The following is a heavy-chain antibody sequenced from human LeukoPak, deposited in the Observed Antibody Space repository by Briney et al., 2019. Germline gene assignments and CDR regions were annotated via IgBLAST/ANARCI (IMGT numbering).Heavy chain of an antibody. J-gene: IGHJ3*02. CDR2: IKQDGSEK. CDR1: GFTVSTNY. CDR3: AVTIGYCSSTSCNGGAFDI. V-gene: IGHV3-7*01. D-gene: IGHD2-2*01. Sequence: PGGSLRLSCEASGFTVSTNYMSWVRQAPGKGLEWVANIKQDGSEKYYVDSVKGRFTISRDNAKNSLYLQMNSLRAEDTAVYYCAVTIGYCSSTSCNGGAFDIWGQGTMVTVSS.